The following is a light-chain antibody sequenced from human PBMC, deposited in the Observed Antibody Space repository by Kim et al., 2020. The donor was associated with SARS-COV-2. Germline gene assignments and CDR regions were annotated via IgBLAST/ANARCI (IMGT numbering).Light chain of an antibody. CDR3: GSWDNSLSAGV. J-gene: IGLJ3*02. CDR1: SFNIGKNY. CDR2: DNY. V-gene: IGLV1-51*01. Sequence: KFTISCSGSSFNIGKNYVSWYQQFPGTAPKLLIDDNYKRPPGIPDRFSGSKSGTSATLGITGLQTGDEADYYCGSWDNSLSAGVFGGGTKLTVL.